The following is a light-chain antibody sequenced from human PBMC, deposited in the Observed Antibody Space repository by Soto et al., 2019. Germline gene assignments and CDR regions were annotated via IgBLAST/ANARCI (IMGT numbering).Light chain of an antibody. J-gene: IGLJ3*02. CDR3: AAWDDSRNGPV. Sequence: QSVLTQPPSASVTPGQRVSISCSGSSSNIGNNTVNCYQQLPETAPRLLIYTTNQRPSGVPDRFCGSRSGTSGSLAISGLRSEDEADYYCAAWDDSRNGPVFGGGTKLTVL. CDR2: TTN. V-gene: IGLV1-44*01. CDR1: SSNIGNNT.